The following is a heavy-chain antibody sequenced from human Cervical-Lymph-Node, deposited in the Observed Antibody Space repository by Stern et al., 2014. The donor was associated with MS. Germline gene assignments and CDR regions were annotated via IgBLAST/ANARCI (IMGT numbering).Heavy chain of an antibody. V-gene: IGHV3-30*18. CDR2: ISYDGSNK. J-gene: IGHJ2*01. CDR1: GFTFSSYG. D-gene: IGHD3-22*01. Sequence: VQLEESGGGVVQPGRSLRLSCAASGFTFSSYGMHWVRQAPGKGLEWVAVISYDGSNKYYADSVKGRFTISRDNSKNTLYLQRNSLRAEDTAVYYCAKDEDYYDSSGYLGWYFDLWGRGPLVTVSS. CDR3: AKDEDYYDSSGYLGWYFDL.